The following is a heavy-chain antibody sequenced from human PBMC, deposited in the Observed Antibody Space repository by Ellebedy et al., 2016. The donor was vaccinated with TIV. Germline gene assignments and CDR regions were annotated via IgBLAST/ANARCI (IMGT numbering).Heavy chain of an antibody. V-gene: IGHV3-7*01. CDR2: IKQDGSKR. CDR1: GFTFSDFW. CDR3: VTLKTSY. J-gene: IGHJ4*02. Sequence: GGSLRLSXAASGFTFSDFWMFWVRQAPGKGLEWVANIKQDGSKRHYVDSVKGRFNISRDNAKNSLFLEINSLRAEDTAVYFCVTLKTSYWGQGTLVTVSS.